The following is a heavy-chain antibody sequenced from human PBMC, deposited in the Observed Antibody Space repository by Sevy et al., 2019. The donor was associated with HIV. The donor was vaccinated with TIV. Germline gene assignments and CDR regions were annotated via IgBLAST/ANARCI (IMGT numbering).Heavy chain of an antibody. J-gene: IGHJ6*02. CDR3: AKDAFRNYDYWSGYPGGMDV. CDR2: VSGSGLST. Sequence: GGSLRLSCAASGLTFSSYAMNWVRQAPGKGLEWVSAVSGSGLSTYYADSVKGRFTISRDNSRNTLYLQMNSLRDEDTALYYCAKDAFRNYDYWSGYPGGMDVWGQGTMVTVSS. V-gene: IGHV3-23*01. D-gene: IGHD3-3*01. CDR1: GLTFSSYA.